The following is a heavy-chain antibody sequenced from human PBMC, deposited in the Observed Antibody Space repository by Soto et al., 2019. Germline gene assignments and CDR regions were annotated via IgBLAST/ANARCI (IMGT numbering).Heavy chain of an antibody. V-gene: IGHV3-15*07. J-gene: IGHJ4*02. D-gene: IGHD5-12*01. CDR1: GFTISNAW. CDR3: TTDLLEMATILGDY. Sequence: EMQLVESGGGLVKLGGSLRLSCAASGFTISNAWMNWVRQAPGKGLEWVGRIKSKTDGGTTDYAAPVKGRFTISRDDSKNTLYLQMNSLKTEDTAVYYCTTDLLEMATILGDYWGQGTLVTVSS. CDR2: IKSKTDGGTT.